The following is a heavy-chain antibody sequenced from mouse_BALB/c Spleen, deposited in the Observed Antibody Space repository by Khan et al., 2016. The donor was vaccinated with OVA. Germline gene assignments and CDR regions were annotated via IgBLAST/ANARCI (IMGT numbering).Heavy chain of an antibody. CDR2: IDPSDTST. Sequence: QVQLQQPGAELVKPGASVKLSCKASGYTFTSYWMHWMKQRPGPGLEWIGEIDPSDTSTNYNHHFKGKATLTLDNSSITAYMQLGVLTSEDAAVYDRARSYSYGSSTLLAYWSQGALVTVTA. J-gene: IGHJ3*01. D-gene: IGHD1-1*01. CDR1: GYTFTSYW. V-gene: IGHV1-69*02. CDR3: ARSYSYGSSTLLAY.